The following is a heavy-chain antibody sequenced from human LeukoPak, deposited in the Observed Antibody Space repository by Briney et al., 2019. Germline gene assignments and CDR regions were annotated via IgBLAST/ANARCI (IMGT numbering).Heavy chain of an antibody. CDR1: GGSISSYY. V-gene: IGHV4-59*01. CDR3: ARRHVEYSSSSDPYYFDY. CDR2: IYYSGST. D-gene: IGHD6-6*01. J-gene: IGHJ4*02. Sequence: SETLSLTCTVSGGSISSYYWSWIRQPPGKGLEWIGDIYYSGSTNYNPSLQSRVTISVDTSKNQFSLKLSSVTAADTAVYYCARRHVEYSSSSDPYYFDYWGQGTLVTVSS.